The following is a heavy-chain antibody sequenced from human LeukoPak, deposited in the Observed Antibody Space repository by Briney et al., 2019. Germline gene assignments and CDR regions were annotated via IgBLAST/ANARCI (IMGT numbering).Heavy chain of an antibody. CDR1: GYTLPELS. D-gene: IGHD1-7*01. J-gene: IGHJ6*03. Sequence: ASVKVSCKVSGYTLPELSMHWVRQAPGKGLEWMGGFDPEDGETIYAQKFQGRVTMTEDTSTDTAYMELSSPRSEDTAVYYCATGNTRTSAITVYYYYMDVWGKGTTVTVSS. V-gene: IGHV1-24*01. CDR3: ATGNTRTSAITVYYYYMDV. CDR2: FDPEDGET.